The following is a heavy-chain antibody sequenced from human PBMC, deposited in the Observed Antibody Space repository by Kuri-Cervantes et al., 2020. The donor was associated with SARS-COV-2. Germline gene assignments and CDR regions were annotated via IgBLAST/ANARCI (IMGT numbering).Heavy chain of an antibody. CDR2: IYTSGST. D-gene: IGHD6-13*01. CDR3: ARPRGGSSWSRDAFDI. V-gene: IGHV4-61*02. Sequence: SCTVSGGSISSGSYYWSWIRQPAGKGLEWIGRIYTSGSTNYNPSLKSRVTISVDTSKNQFSLKLSSVTAADTAVYYCARPRGGSSWSRDAFDIWGQGTMVTVSS. CDR1: GGSISSGSYY. J-gene: IGHJ3*02.